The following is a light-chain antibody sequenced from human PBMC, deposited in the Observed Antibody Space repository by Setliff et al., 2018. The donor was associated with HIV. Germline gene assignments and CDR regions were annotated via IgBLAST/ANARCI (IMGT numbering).Light chain of an antibody. CDR3: CSYAGSNTLV. CDR2: DVT. J-gene: IGLJ2*01. CDR1: TSDVGNYNY. Sequence: QSALTQPRSVSGSPGQSVIISCTGTTSDVGNYNYVSWYQQHPGKAPKLMIYDVTKRPSGVPDRFSGSKSGNTASLTVSGLQVEDEADYYCCSYAGSNTLVFGGGTKGTVL. V-gene: IGLV2-11*01.